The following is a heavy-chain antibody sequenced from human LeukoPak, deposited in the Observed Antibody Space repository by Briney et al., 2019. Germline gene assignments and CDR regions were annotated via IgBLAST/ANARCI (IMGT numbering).Heavy chain of an antibody. D-gene: IGHD6-13*01. CDR3: ARLIAAAGFDP. J-gene: IGHJ5*02. V-gene: IGHV4-39*01. CDR1: GGSISSSSYY. Sequence: SETLSLTCTASGGSISSSSYYWGWIRQPPGKGLEWIGSIYYSGSTYYNPSLKSRVTISVDTSKNQFSLKLSSVTAADTAVYYCARLIAAAGFDPWGQGTLVTVSS. CDR2: IYYSGST.